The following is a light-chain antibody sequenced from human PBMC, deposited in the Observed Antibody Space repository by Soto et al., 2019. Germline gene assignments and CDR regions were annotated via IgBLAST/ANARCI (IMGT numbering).Light chain of an antibody. CDR2: SNN. CDR3: AAWDDSLNVYVV. Sequence: QSVLTQLPSASGTPGQRVTISCSGSSSNIGSNTVNWYQQLPGTAPKLLIYSNNQRPSGVPDRFSGSKSGTSASLAISGLQSEDEADYYCAAWDDSLNVYVVFGGGTKLTVL. J-gene: IGLJ2*01. V-gene: IGLV1-44*01. CDR1: SSNIGSNT.